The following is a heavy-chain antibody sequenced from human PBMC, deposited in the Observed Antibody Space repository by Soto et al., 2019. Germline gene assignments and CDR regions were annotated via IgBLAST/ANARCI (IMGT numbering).Heavy chain of an antibody. CDR1: GFTFSNYA. CDR3: ARGDRGGFDL. Sequence: PGGSLRLSCAASGFTFSNYAMSWVRQAPGKGLEWVSAISGGSESLYFAESVKGRFTISRDNAKSTVSLQMSSLRAEDTAIYYCARGDRGGFDLWGHGTVVTVSS. J-gene: IGHJ3*01. CDR2: ISGGSESL. V-gene: IGHV3-23*01. D-gene: IGHD3-10*01.